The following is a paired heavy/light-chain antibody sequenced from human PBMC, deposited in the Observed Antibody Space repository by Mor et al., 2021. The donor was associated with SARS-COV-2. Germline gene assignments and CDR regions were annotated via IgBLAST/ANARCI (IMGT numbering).Heavy chain of an antibody. CDR3: ARESSDSSGYYYRMGLYYGMDV. V-gene: IGHV4-4*02. Sequence: QVQLQESGPGLVKPSGTLSLTCAVSGGSISSSNWWSWVRQPPGKGLEWIGEIYHSGSTNYNPSLKSRVTISVDKSKNQFSLKLSSVTAADTAVYYCARESSDSSGYYYRMGLYYGMDVWGQGTTVTVSS. D-gene: IGHD3-22*01. J-gene: IGHJ6*02. CDR2: IYHSGST. CDR1: GGSISSSNW.
Light chain of an antibody. V-gene: IGLV2-23*01. CDR2: EGS. Sequence: QSALTQPASVSGSPGQSITISCTGTSSDVGSYNLVSWYQQHPGKAPKLMIYEGSKRPSGVSNRFSGSKSGNTASLTISGLQAEDEADYYCCSYAGSSTWVVFGGGTKLTVL. CDR3: CSYAGSSTWVV. J-gene: IGLJ2*01. CDR1: SSDVGSYNL.